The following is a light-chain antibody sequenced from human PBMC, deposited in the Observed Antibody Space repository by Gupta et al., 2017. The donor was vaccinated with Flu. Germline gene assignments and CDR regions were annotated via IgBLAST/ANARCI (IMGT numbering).Light chain of an antibody. V-gene: IGLV1-47*01. CDR3: ATWDNSLSGHVV. J-gene: IGLJ2*01. Sequence: QSVLTQPPSRSGTPVQRVTIACSGRSSNIGSNYVYWYQQLPGTAPKLLIYRNSQRPSGVPDRFSGSKTGTYTSLAISGLRYEDEADYYCATWDNSLSGHVVFGGGTKLTVL. CDR1: SSNIGSNY. CDR2: RNS.